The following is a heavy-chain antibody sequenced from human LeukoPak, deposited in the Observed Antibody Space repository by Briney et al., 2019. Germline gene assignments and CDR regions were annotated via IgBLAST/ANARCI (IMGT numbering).Heavy chain of an antibody. D-gene: IGHD3-22*01. CDR3: ARALLYDSSGYYSHFDY. J-gene: IGHJ4*02. CDR1: GYSFTSYW. CDR2: VYPGDSDT. Sequence: GESLKISCKGSGYSFTSYWIGWVRQMPGKGLEWMGTVYPGDSDTRYSPSFQGQVTISADKSISTAYLQWSSLKASDTAMYYCARALLYDSSGYYSHFDYWGQGTLVTVSS. V-gene: IGHV5-51*01.